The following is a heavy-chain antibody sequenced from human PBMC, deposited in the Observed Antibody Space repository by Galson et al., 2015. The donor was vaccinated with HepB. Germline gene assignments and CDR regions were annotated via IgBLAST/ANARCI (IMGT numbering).Heavy chain of an antibody. J-gene: IGHJ5*02. V-gene: IGHV1-69*01. Sequence: SCKASGGTFSSYAISWVRQAPGQGLEWMGGIIPIFGTANYAQKFQGRVTITADESTSTAYMELSSLRSEDTAVYYCARDTPYDYSFDTWGQGTLVTVSS. D-gene: IGHD4-11*01. CDR2: IIPIFGTA. CDR3: ARDTPYDYSFDT. CDR1: GGTFSSYA.